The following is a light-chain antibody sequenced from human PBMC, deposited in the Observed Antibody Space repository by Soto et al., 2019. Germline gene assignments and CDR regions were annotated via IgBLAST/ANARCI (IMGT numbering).Light chain of an antibody. CDR3: QQYGSSGT. CDR1: QTVNSDY. Sequence: EIVLTQSPGTLSLSPGETATLSCRASQTVNSDYLAWFQQRPGQAPRLLIYGASNRATGIPDRFSGSGSGTDFTLPLRRLEPEDFAVYYCQQYGSSGTFGQGTKVDI. V-gene: IGKV3-20*01. J-gene: IGKJ1*01. CDR2: GAS.